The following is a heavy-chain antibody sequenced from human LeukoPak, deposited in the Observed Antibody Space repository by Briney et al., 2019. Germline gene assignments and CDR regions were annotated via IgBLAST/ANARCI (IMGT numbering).Heavy chain of an antibody. CDR2: INPNDSST. CDR1: GYTFSIYS. J-gene: IGHJ5*02. Sequence: ASVKVSCKASGYTFSIYSMHWVRQAPGQGLEWMGVINPNDSSTNYAQRYRGRVTLTRETSTSTAYMELRSLTSEDTAVYYCARDNSLMEGVTTFWWFGAWSQGSLVTVSS. D-gene: IGHD1-26*01. V-gene: IGHV1-46*01. CDR3: ARDNSLMEGVTTFWWFGA.